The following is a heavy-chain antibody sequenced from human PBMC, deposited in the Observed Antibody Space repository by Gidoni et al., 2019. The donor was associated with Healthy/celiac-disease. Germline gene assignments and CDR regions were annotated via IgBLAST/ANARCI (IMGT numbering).Heavy chain of an antibody. CDR3: AKGTGIYYSRAPFDY. J-gene: IGHJ4*02. Sequence: EVQLLESGGGLVQPGGYLRLSCAASGFNFSSYAMSWVLQAPGKGLEWVSAISGGGGSTYYADSVKVRFTISRDNSKNTLYLQMNSLRAEDTAVYYCAKGTGIYYSRAPFDYWGQGTLVTVSS. D-gene: IGHD3-22*01. CDR1: GFNFSSYA. V-gene: IGHV3-23*01. CDR2: ISGGGGST.